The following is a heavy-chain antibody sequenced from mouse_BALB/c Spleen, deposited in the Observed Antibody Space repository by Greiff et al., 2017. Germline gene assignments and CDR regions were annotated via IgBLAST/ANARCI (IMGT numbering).Heavy chain of an antibody. V-gene: IGHV2-9*02. D-gene: IGHD1-1*01. J-gene: IGHJ2*01. Sequence: VQWVESGPGLVAPSQSLSITCTVSGFSLPSYGVHWVRQPPGKGLEWLGVIWAGGSTNYNSALMSRLSISKDNSKSQVFLKMNSLQTDDTAMYYCARYQGGCYGYLDYWGQGTTLTVSS. CDR1: GFSLPSYG. CDR2: IWAGGST. CDR3: ARYQGGCYGYLDY.